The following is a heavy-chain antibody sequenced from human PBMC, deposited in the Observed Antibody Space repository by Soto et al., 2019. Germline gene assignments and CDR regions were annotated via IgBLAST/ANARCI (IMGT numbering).Heavy chain of an antibody. CDR2: ISYDGSNK. V-gene: IGHV3-30-3*01. J-gene: IGHJ4*02. CDR1: GFTFSSYA. D-gene: IGHD3-10*01. CDR3: ARVPITMVRGTNRDY. Sequence: PGGSLRLSCAASGFTFSSYAMHWVRQAPGKGLEWVAVISYDGSNKYYADSVKGRFTISRVNSKNTLYLQMNSLRAEDTAVYYCARVPITMVRGTNRDYWGQGTLVTVSS.